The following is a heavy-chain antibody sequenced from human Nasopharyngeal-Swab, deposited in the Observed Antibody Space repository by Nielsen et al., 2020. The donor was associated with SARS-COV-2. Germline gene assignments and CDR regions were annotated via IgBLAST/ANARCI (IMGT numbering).Heavy chain of an antibody. J-gene: IGHJ4*02. CDR1: GGSFSGYY. CDR3: ARGARRGRVPFDY. V-gene: IGHV4-34*01. CDR2: INNSGTT. D-gene: IGHD3-16*01. Sequence: GSLRLSCAVYGGSFSGYYWSWIRQSPGKGREWIGQINNSGTTNYNPSLKSRVAISVDRSKNQFSLMLNSVTAADTAVYYCARGARRGRVPFDYWGQGTQVTVSS.